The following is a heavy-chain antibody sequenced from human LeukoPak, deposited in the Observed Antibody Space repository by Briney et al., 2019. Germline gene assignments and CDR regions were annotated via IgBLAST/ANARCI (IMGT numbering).Heavy chain of an antibody. V-gene: IGHV3-74*03. CDR3: ARGRGLGELAVASFDS. J-gene: IGHJ4*02. Sequence: GGSLRLSCAGSGFNFTGYWMHWVRQAPGKVLEWISRLYSDGRSLTYADSVMGRFTISRDNAKNMLYLQMNSLRAEDTAVYYCARGRGLGELAVASFDSWGQGILVTVSS. CDR2: LYSDGRSL. CDR1: GFNFTGYW. D-gene: IGHD6-19*01.